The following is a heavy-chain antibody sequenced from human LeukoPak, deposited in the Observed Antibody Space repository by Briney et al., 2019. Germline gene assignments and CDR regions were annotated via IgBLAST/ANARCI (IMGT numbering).Heavy chain of an antibody. J-gene: IGHJ4*02. CDR1: GFTFSNYG. V-gene: IGHV3-30*02. Sequence: GGSLRLSCAASGFTFSNYGIHWVRQTPGKGLEWVAFIRYDGSNKYYADSVKGRFAISRDNSKNTLSLQMNSLRAEDTAVYYCAKDSIEYQLLYHFDYWGRGTLVTVSS. CDR3: AKDSIEYQLLYHFDY. D-gene: IGHD2-2*02. CDR2: IRYDGSNK.